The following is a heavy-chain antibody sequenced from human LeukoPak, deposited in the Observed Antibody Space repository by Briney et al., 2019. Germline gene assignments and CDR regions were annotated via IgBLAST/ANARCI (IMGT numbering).Heavy chain of an antibody. D-gene: IGHD3-22*01. CDR2: ISGSGGST. V-gene: IGHV3-23*01. J-gene: IGHJ4*02. Sequence: PGGSLRLSCAASGFTFSDYYMTWIRQAPGKGLEWVSAISGSGGSTYYADSVKGRFTISRDNSKNTLYLQMNSLRAEDTAVYYCAKDRRYYDSSGNYWGQGTLVTVSS. CDR1: GFTFSDYY. CDR3: AKDRRYYDSSGNY.